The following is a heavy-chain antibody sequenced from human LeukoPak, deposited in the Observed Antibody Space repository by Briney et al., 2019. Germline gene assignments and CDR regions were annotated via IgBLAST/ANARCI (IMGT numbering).Heavy chain of an antibody. Sequence: ASVKVSCKASGYTFSIYYIHWVRQAPGQGLEWMGWLNPNSGGTNYAHKFQGRVTMTRDTSISTAYMDLSRLRSDDTAVYYCARKSSSWSLYYYYGMDVWGQGTTVTVSS. V-gene: IGHV1-2*02. J-gene: IGHJ6*02. CDR1: GYTFSIYY. CDR2: LNPNSGGT. D-gene: IGHD6-13*01. CDR3: ARKSSSWSLYYYYGMDV.